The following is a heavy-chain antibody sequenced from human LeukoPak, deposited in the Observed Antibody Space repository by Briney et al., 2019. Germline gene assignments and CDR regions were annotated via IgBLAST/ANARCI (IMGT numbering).Heavy chain of an antibody. D-gene: IGHD5-18*01. CDR1: GYTFTSYG. CDR2: ISAYNGNT. V-gene: IGHV1-18*01. J-gene: IGHJ4*02. CDR3: ARPDAAMVILDY. Sequence: VASVKVSCKASGYTFTSYGISWVRQAPGQGLEWMGWISAYNGNTNYAQKLQGRVTMTTDTSTSAAYMELRSLRSDDTAVYYCARPDAAMVILDYWGQGTLVTVSS.